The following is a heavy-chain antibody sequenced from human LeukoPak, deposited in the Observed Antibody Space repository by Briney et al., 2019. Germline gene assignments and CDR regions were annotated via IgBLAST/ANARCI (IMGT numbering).Heavy chain of an antibody. CDR3: ARDRYCSGGSCYLLDY. Sequence: SGGSLRLSCAASGFTFSGYWMHWVRQTPGKGLVWVSRINSDGSSTSYADSVKGRFTISRDNAKNTLYLQMNSLSAEDTAVYYCARDRYCSGGSCYLLDYWGQGTLVTVSS. CDR2: INSDGSST. CDR1: GFTFSGYW. D-gene: IGHD2-15*01. J-gene: IGHJ4*02. V-gene: IGHV3-74*01.